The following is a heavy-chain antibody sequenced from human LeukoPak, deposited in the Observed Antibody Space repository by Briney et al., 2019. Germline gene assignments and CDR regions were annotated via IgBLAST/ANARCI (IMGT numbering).Heavy chain of an antibody. D-gene: IGHD3-3*01. V-gene: IGHV3-30*04. CDR2: ISYDGSNK. CDR1: GFTFSSYT. CDR3: ARDFWSGFFSLGY. J-gene: IGHJ4*02. Sequence: PGGSLRLSCAASGFTFSSYTIHWVRQAPGKGLECVAVISYDGSNKYYADSVKGRFTISRDNSKNTLYLQINSLRAEDTAVYYCARDFWSGFFSLGYWGQGTLVTVSS.